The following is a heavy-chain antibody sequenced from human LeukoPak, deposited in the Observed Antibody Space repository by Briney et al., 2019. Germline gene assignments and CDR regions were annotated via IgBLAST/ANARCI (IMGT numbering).Heavy chain of an antibody. D-gene: IGHD3-22*01. CDR2: IKSKTDGGTT. Sequence: GGSLRLSCAAPGFTITNAWITWVRQAPGKGLQWVGRIKSKTDGGTTDYAAPVKGRFTISRDDSKNTLHLQMNTLKTEDTAVYYCTTASYYYDTSAYYSSDYWGQGTLVTVSS. CDR1: GFTITNAW. CDR3: TTASYYYDTSAYYSSDY. J-gene: IGHJ4*02. V-gene: IGHV3-15*01.